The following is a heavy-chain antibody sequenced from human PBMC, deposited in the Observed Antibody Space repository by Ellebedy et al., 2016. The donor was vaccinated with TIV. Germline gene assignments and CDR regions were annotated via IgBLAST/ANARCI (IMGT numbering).Heavy chain of an antibody. CDR1: GFSVSDHY. Sequence: GGSLRLSCAASGFSVSDHYMSWIRQAPGKGLEWLSYIRSSGSTTYYADSVQGRFTISTDNAKNVLFLQMNSLRVEDTAVYYCARRVGLDYWGRGTLVTVSS. J-gene: IGHJ4*02. D-gene: IGHD2-2*01. CDR2: IRSSGSTT. V-gene: IGHV3-11*01. CDR3: ARRVGLDY.